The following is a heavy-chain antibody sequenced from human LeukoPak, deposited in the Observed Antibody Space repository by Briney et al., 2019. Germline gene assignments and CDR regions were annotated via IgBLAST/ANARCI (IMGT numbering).Heavy chain of an antibody. V-gene: IGHV3-33*01. CDR3: ARDVWFGDHRWFDP. J-gene: IGHJ5*02. Sequence: GGSLRLSCVASGFTFSRYGIHWVRQPRGKGVEGVAVIRYVGSAYSSAASVKGRFTISRDNSKNPLFLQISSLRAEDTAVYFCARDVWFGDHRWFDPGGQGTLVTVS. CDR1: GFTFSRYG. D-gene: IGHD3-10*01. CDR2: IRYVGSAY.